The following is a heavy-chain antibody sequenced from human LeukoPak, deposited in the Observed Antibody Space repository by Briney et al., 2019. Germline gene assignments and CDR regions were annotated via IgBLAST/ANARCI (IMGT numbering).Heavy chain of an antibody. CDR1: GGSISSSSYY. CDR3: AKPLRVVRKGAFDI. CDR2: IYYSGTT. V-gene: IGHV4-39*07. Sequence: KPSETLSLTCTVSGGSISSSSYYWGWIRQPPGKGLEWIGSIYYSGTTYYNPSLKSRVTISVDIFKNQFSLRLSSVTAADTAVYYCAKPLRVVRKGAFDIWGQGTMVTVSS. J-gene: IGHJ3*02. D-gene: IGHD2-15*01.